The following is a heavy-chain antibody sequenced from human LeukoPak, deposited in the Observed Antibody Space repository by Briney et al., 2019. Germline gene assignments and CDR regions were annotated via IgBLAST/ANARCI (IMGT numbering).Heavy chain of an antibody. CDR1: GFTFSSYG. CDR2: ISGSGGST. D-gene: IGHD3-10*01. CDR3: AKADWEDYYGSGSYYQT. V-gene: IGHV3-23*01. Sequence: SGGSLRLSCAASGFTFSSYGMIWVRQAPGKGLEWVSAISGSGGSTYYADSVKGRFTISRDNSKNTLYLQMNSLRAEDTAVYYCAKADWEDYYGSGSYYQTWGQGTLVTVSS. J-gene: IGHJ5*02.